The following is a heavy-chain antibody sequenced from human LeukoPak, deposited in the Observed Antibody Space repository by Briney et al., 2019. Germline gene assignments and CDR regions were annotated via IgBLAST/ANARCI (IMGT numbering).Heavy chain of an antibody. D-gene: IGHD5-18*01. Sequence: PSETLSLTCTVSGGSISSYYWSWLRQPPGKGLEWIGYIYYSGSTNYNPSLKSRVTMSVDTSKNQFSLKLSSVTAADTAVYYCARHPGGYSYGFLDYWGQGTLVTVSS. CDR1: GGSISSYY. J-gene: IGHJ4*02. CDR2: IYYSGST. V-gene: IGHV4-59*08. CDR3: ARHPGGYSYGFLDY.